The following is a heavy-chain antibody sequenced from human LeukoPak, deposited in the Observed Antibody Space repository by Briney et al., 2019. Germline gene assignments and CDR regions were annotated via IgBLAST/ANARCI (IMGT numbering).Heavy chain of an antibody. D-gene: IGHD5-12*01. CDR1: GFTFSSYG. J-gene: IGHJ6*02. Sequence: GGSLRLSCAASGFTFSSYGMHWVRQAPGKGLEWVAVIWYDGRNAYYADSVKGRFTLSRDNFKNTLYLQMNSLRAEDTAVYYCARDRMGVATYGMDVWGQGTTVTVSS. V-gene: IGHV3-33*01. CDR2: IWYDGRNA. CDR3: ARDRMGVATYGMDV.